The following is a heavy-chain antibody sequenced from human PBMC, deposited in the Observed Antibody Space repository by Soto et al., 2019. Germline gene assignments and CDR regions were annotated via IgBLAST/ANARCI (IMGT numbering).Heavy chain of an antibody. D-gene: IGHD5-18*01. CDR3: AGDRKDTAMVYYYYGMDV. V-gene: IGHV6-1*01. Sequence: PSQTLSLTCAISGDSVSSNSAAWNWIRQSPSRGLEWLGRTYYRSKWYNDYAVSVKSRITINPDTSKNQFSLQLSSVTPEDTAVYYCAGDRKDTAMVYYYYGMDVWGQGTTVTVSS. CDR2: TYYRSKWYN. J-gene: IGHJ6*02. CDR1: GDSVSSNSAA.